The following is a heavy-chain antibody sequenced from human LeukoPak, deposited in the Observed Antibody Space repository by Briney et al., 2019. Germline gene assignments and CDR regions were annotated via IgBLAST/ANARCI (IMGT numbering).Heavy chain of an antibody. V-gene: IGHV1-8*01. CDR2: MNTNSGNT. J-gene: IGHJ5*02. D-gene: IGHD4-17*01. CDR1: GYTFTSYD. Sequence: ASVKVSCKASGYTFTSYDINWVRQATGQGLEWMGWMNTNSGNTGYAQKFQGRATMTRNTSISTAYMALSSLRSEDTAVYYCARSSMTTVTRKHFDPWGQGTLVTVSS. CDR3: ARSSMTTVTRKHFDP.